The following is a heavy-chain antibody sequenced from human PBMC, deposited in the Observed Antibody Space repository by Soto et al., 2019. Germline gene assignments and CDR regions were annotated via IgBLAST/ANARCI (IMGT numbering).Heavy chain of an antibody. CDR3: ARAGRLLWFGELPRYYYYGMDV. Sequence: GASVKVSCKASGYTFTGYYMHWVRQAPGQGLEWMGWINPNSGGTNYAQKFQGWVTMTRDTSISTAYMELSRLRSDDTAVYYCARAGRLLWFGELPRYYYYGMDVWGQGTTVTVS. D-gene: IGHD3-10*01. V-gene: IGHV1-2*04. CDR2: INPNSGGT. J-gene: IGHJ6*02. CDR1: GYTFTGYY.